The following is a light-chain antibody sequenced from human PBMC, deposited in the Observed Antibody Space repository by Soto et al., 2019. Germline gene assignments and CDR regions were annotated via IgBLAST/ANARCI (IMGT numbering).Light chain of an antibody. CDR2: AAS. CDR1: QSLXSSS. V-gene: IGKV3-20*01. J-gene: IGKJ1*01. CDR3: QQYGRSTRT. Sequence: IVLTQSPSTLSVSPGERATLSCRASQSLXSSSLAWYEQKRGQAPGLLXHAASSRATGIPDRLSGSGSGTDFTLTISRLEPEDFAAYYCQQYGRSTRTFGQGTKVDIK.